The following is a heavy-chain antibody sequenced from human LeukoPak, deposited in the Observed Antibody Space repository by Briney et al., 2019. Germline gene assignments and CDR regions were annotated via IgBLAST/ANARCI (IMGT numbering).Heavy chain of an antibody. D-gene: IGHD4-17*01. CDR3: AREITVTRPFDY. V-gene: IGHV4-4*07. Sequence: SETLSLTCTVSNGSISIYYWSWVRQPAGKGLEWIGRISASGSTNYNPTLKSRVTMSLDTSKNQFSLKLSSVTAADTAVYYCAREITVTRPFDYWGPGTLVTVSS. CDR1: NGSISIYY. J-gene: IGHJ4*02. CDR2: ISASGST.